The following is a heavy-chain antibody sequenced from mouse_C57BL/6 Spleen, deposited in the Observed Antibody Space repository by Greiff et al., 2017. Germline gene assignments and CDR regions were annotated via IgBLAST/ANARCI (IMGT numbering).Heavy chain of an antibody. CDR2: INPSTGGT. CDR3: AREGSGSYYFDD. D-gene: IGHD3-2*02. V-gene: IGHV1-42*01. J-gene: IGHJ2*01. Sequence: EVQLQQSGPELVKPGASVKISCKASGYSFTGYYMNWVKQSPEKSLEWIGEINPSTGGTTYNQKFKAKATLTVEKSSRTAYMQLKSLTSEDSAVYYCAREGSGSYYFDDWGQGTTLTVSS. CDR1: GYSFTGYY.